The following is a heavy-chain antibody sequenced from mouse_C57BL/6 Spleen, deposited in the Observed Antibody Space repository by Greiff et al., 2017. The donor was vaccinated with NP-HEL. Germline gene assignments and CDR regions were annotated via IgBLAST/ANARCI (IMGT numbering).Heavy chain of an antibody. CDR1: GYAFSSSW. Sequence: VQLQQSGPELVKPGASVKISCKASGYAFSSSWMNWVKQRPGKGLEWIGRIYPGDGDTNYNGKFKGKATLTADKSSSTAYMQLSSLTSEDSAVYFCARGGSSGPLFDYWGQGTTLTVSS. CDR3: ARGGSSGPLFDY. J-gene: IGHJ2*01. D-gene: IGHD3-2*02. CDR2: IYPGDGDT. V-gene: IGHV1-82*01.